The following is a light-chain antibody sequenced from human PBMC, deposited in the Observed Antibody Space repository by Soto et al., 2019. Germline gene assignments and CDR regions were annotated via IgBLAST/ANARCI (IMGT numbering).Light chain of an antibody. CDR3: QQYGHSLSLT. CDR2: GSS. V-gene: IGKV3-20*01. J-gene: IGKJ5*01. CDR1: QSVSSY. Sequence: EIVLTQSPATLSLSPGERATLSCRASQSVSSYLAWYQQKPGQAPRLLIYGSSSRATGIPDRFSGSGSGTDFSLTISRLEPEDFALYYCQQYGHSLSLTLGQGTRLEIK.